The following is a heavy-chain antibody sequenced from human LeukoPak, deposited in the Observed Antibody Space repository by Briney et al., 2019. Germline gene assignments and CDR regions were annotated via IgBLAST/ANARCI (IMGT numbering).Heavy chain of an antibody. D-gene: IGHD5-12*01. J-gene: IGHJ4*02. V-gene: IGHV3-23*01. CDR3: AKEYSGYDFDY. Sequence: GGSLKLSCEASGFTLRSYDMSWVRQAPGQGLEWVAATSGSGVNSYYADTVRGRVTISRDTSHNTLYLQMDSLRADDTAFYYCAKEYSGYDFDYWGQGTLVTVSS. CDR2: TSGSGVNS. CDR1: GFTLRSYD.